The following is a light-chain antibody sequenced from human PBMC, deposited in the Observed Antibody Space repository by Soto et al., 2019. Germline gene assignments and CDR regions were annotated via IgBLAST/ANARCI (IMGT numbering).Light chain of an antibody. CDR2: DVS. J-gene: IGLJ2*01. CDR1: SSDVGGYNY. V-gene: IGLV2-14*01. CDR3: SSYTSSSTYVV. Sequence: QSALTQPASVSGSPGQSITISCTGTSSDVGGYNYVSWYQRHPGKAPKLMIYDVSNRPSGVSNRFSGSKSGNTASLTISGLQAEDEADYYCSSYTSSSTYVVFGGGTQLTVL.